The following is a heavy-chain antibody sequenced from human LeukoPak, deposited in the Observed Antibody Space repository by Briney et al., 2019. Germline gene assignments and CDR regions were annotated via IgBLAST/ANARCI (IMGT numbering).Heavy chain of an antibody. Sequence: SETLSLACTVSGGSISSSSYYWGWIRQPPGKGLEWIGSIYYSGSTYYNPSLKSRVTISVDTSKNQFSLKLSSVTAADTAVYYCARGDYGDYTYYFDYWGQGTLVTVSS. CDR2: IYYSGST. V-gene: IGHV4-39*07. J-gene: IGHJ4*02. CDR1: GGSISSSSYY. D-gene: IGHD4-17*01. CDR3: ARGDYGDYTYYFDY.